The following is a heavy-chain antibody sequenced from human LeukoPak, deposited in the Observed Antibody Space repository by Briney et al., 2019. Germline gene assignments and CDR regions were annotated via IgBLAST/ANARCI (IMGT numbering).Heavy chain of an antibody. CDR3: ARGAYNSSWF. CDR1: GDSVSSNTAA. J-gene: IGHJ4*02. CDR2: TYYRSKWYN. V-gene: IGHV6-1*01. Sequence: SQTLSLTCAISGDSVSSNTAAWSWIRQSPSRGLEWLGRTYYRSKWYNEYAVFVKSRISINPDTSKNQFSLQLNSVTPEDTAVYYCARGAYNSSWFWGQGTLVTVSS. D-gene: IGHD6-13*01.